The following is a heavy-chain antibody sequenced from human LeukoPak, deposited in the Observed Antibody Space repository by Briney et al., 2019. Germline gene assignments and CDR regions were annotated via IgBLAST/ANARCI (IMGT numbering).Heavy chain of an antibody. Sequence: GGSLRLSCAASGFTFSSYGMHWVRQAPGKGLEWVAVISYDGSNKYHADSVKGRFTISRDNSKNMFFLQMNFLTVEDTAIYYCAREATWGQWYFDHWGQGTPVAVSS. D-gene: IGHD6-19*01. V-gene: IGHV3-30*03. CDR2: ISYDGSNK. CDR1: GFTFSSYG. CDR3: AREATWGQWYFDH. J-gene: IGHJ4*02.